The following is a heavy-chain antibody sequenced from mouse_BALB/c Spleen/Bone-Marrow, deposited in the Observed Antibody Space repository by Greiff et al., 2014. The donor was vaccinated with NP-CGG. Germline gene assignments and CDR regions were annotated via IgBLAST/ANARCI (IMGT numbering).Heavy chain of an antibody. Sequence: VQLKESGAELVKPGASVKLSCTASGFNIKDTYMHWVKQRPEQGLEWIGRIDPANGNTKYDPKFQGKATITADTSSNTAYLQLSSLTSEDTAVYHCAPYYYGSSQFAYWGQGTLVTVSA. CDR1: GFNIKDTY. CDR2: IDPANGNT. CDR3: APYYYGSSQFAY. J-gene: IGHJ3*01. D-gene: IGHD1-1*01. V-gene: IGHV14-3*02.